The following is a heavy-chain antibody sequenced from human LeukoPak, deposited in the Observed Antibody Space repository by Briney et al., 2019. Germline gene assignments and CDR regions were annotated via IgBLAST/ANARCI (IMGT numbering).Heavy chain of an antibody. CDR2: IIPIFGTA. Sequence: VASVKVSCKASGGTFSSYAISWVRQAPGQGLEWMGGIIPIFGTANYAQKFQGRVTITADESTSTAYMELSSLRSEDTAVYYCAREGGSSSLGPDYWGQGTLVTVSS. CDR1: GGTFSSYA. J-gene: IGHJ4*02. CDR3: AREGGSSSLGPDY. V-gene: IGHV1-69*13. D-gene: IGHD6-6*01.